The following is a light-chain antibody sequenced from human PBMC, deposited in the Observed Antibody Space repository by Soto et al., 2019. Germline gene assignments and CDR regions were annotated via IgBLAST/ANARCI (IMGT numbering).Light chain of an antibody. J-gene: IGLJ1*01. CDR3: ATWDDSLHGYV. CDR1: SSNIGSDY. Sequence: QSVLTQPPSVSAAPGQTVSISCSGTSSNIGSDYVSWYQQVPGTAPKLLIYTSNQRPSGVPDRFSGSKSGTSASLAISGLQSEDEADYYCATWDDSLHGYVFGTGTKVTVL. CDR2: TSN. V-gene: IGLV1-44*01.